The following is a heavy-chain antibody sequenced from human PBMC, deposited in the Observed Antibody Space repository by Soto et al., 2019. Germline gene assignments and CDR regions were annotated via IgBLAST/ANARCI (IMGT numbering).Heavy chain of an antibody. J-gene: IGHJ4*02. CDR2: ISAYNGNT. Sequence: ASVKVSCKASGYTFTSYGISWVRQAPGQGLEWMGWISAYNGNTNYAQKLQGRVTMTTDRSTSTAYIELRSLRSDDTAVYYCARERGTMVRGVITIDYWGQGTLVTVSS. D-gene: IGHD3-10*01. CDR3: ARERGTMVRGVITIDY. CDR1: GYTFTSYG. V-gene: IGHV1-18*01.